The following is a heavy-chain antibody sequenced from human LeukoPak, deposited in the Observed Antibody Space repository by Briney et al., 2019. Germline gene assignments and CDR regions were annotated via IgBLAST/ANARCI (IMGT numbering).Heavy chain of an antibody. Sequence: PSETLSLACTVSGASISPDYWGWIRQPPGKGLEFIGYIHYSGSTNYNPSLKSRVAISVDTSKNQFSLKLISVTAADTAVYYCASLPLYGSGSYPGSNDYWGQGTLVTVSS. V-gene: IGHV4-59*01. CDR3: ASLPLYGSGSYPGSNDY. CDR1: GASISPDY. CDR2: IHYSGST. D-gene: IGHD3-10*01. J-gene: IGHJ4*02.